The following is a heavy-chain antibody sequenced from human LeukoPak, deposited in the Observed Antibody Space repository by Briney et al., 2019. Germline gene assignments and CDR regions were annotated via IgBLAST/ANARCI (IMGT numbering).Heavy chain of an antibody. V-gene: IGHV3-53*05. CDR2: IYSGGST. D-gene: IGHD4/OR15-4a*01. CDR1: GFTVSSNY. Sequence: GSPRLSCAVSGFTVSSNYMSWVRQAPGKGLEWVSVIYSGGSTYYAESVKGRFTISRDNSKNTLYLQMNSLRAEDTAVYYCARRAGAYSHPYDYWGQGTLVTVSS. CDR3: ARRAGAYSHPYDY. J-gene: IGHJ4*02.